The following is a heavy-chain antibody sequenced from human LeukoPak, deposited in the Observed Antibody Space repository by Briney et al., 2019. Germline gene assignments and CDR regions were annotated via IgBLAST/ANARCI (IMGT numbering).Heavy chain of an antibody. J-gene: IGHJ3*02. V-gene: IGHV3-21*01. Sequence: GGSLRLSCAASGFAFSSYYMNWVRQPPGKGLEWVSSISISSSYIYYADSVKGRFTISRDNAKNSLYLQMNSLRAEDTALYFCERDRHYHDSSASDLDAFDIWGQGTMVTVSS. CDR2: ISISSSYI. CDR3: ERDRHYHDSSASDLDAFDI. CDR1: GFAFSSYY. D-gene: IGHD3-22*01.